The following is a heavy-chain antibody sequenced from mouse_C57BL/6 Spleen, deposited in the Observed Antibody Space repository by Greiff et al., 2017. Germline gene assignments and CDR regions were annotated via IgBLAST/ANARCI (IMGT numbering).Heavy chain of an antibody. V-gene: IGHV1-9*01. D-gene: IGHD2-5*01. Sequence: QVQLKQSGAELMKPGASVKLSCKATGYTFTGYWIEWVKQRPGHGLEWIGEILPGSGSTNYNEKFKGKATFTADTSSNTAYMQLSSLTTEDSAIYYCATPAYYSNYFAYWGQGTLVTVSA. CDR3: ATPAYYSNYFAY. CDR2: ILPGSGST. J-gene: IGHJ3*01. CDR1: GYTFTGYW.